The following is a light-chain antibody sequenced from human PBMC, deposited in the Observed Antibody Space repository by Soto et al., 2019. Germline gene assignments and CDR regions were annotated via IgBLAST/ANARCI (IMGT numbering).Light chain of an antibody. CDR1: QSVTTR. V-gene: IGKV3-20*01. J-gene: IGKJ5*01. CDR2: GAS. CDR3: QQYGGSPIT. Sequence: IVLTQSPGTLSLSPGERVTLSCRASQSVTTRLAWYQHKPGQAPRLLMSGASSRASGVPVRFSGSGSGTDFTLTISRLEPEYFALYYCQQYGGSPITVXLGTRMES.